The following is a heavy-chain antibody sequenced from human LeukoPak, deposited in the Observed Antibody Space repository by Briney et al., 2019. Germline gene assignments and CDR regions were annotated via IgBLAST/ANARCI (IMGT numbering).Heavy chain of an antibody. Sequence: GGSLRLSCAASGFMFDDYAMHWVRQAPGKGLEWVSGISWNSGSIGYADSVKGRFTISRDNAKNSLYLQMNSLRAEDMALYYCTRGDYDSSGYTGGFDYWGQGTLVPVSS. CDR3: TRGDYDSSGYTGGFDY. D-gene: IGHD3-22*01. CDR1: GFMFDDYA. J-gene: IGHJ4*02. V-gene: IGHV3-9*03. CDR2: ISWNSGSI.